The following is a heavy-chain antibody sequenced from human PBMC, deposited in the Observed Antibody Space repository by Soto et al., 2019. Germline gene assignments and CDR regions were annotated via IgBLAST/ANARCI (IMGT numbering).Heavy chain of an antibody. D-gene: IGHD6-13*01. CDR2: INPSGGST. Sequence: GASVKVSCKASGYTFTSYYMHWVRQAPGQGLEWMGIINPSGGSTSYAQKFQGRVTMTRDTSTSTVYMELSSLRSEDTAVYYCARDYPSGIAAAVNYYNGMDVWGQGTTVTVSS. J-gene: IGHJ6*02. V-gene: IGHV1-46*01. CDR3: ARDYPSGIAAAVNYYNGMDV. CDR1: GYTFTSYY.